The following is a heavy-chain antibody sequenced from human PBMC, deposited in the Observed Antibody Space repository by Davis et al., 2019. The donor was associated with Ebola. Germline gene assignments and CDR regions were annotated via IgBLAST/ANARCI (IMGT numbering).Heavy chain of an antibody. CDR1: GGSISSTSYY. CDR3: ARRGSGWYSYFDY. D-gene: IGHD6-19*01. J-gene: IGHJ4*02. Sequence: MPSETLSPTCTVLGGSISSTSYYGSWIWQPPGKGLEWIGYIYYSGSTNYNPSLKSRVTISVDTSKNQFSLKLSSVTAADTAVYYCARRGSGWYSYFDYWGQGTLVTVSS. CDR2: IYYSGST. V-gene: IGHV4-61*05.